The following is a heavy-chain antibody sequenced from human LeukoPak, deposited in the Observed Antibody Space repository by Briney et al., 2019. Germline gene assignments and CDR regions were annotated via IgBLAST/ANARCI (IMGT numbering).Heavy chain of an antibody. V-gene: IGHV3-23*01. CDR3: ARDGGAAAAPLDY. J-gene: IGHJ4*02. D-gene: IGHD6-13*01. Sequence: GGSLRLSCAASGLTFTTYAMTWVRQAPGKGLEWVASISGSGDDTYYADSVKGRFTISRDDSKNTLYLQMNSLRGEDTAVYHCARDGGAAAAPLDYWGQGTLLTVSS. CDR2: ISGSGDDT. CDR1: GLTFTTYA.